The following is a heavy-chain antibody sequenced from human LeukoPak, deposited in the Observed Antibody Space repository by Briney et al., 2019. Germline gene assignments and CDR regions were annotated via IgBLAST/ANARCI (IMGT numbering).Heavy chain of an antibody. D-gene: IGHD4-17*01. CDR2: IKQDGSEK. Sequence: GGSLRLSCAASGFTFSTYWMNWVRQAPGKELEWVANIKQDGSEKYYVDSVKGRFTISRDNAKNSLYLQMNSLRAEDTAVYYCARDDDDYGDYVRYWGQGTLVTVSS. J-gene: IGHJ4*02. CDR1: GFTFSTYW. CDR3: ARDDDDYGDYVRY. V-gene: IGHV3-7*01.